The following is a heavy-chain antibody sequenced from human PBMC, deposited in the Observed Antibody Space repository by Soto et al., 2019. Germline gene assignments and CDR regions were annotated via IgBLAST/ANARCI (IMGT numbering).Heavy chain of an antibody. Sequence: GGSLRLSCAASGFTFSSYWMHWVRQAPGKGLVWVSRINSDGSSTSYADSVKGRFTISRDNAKNTLYLQMNSLRAEDTAVYYCAREPAPPAIVGATSEGHGMDVWGQGTTVTVSS. CDR1: GFTFSSYW. CDR2: INSDGSST. CDR3: AREPAPPAIVGATSEGHGMDV. V-gene: IGHV3-74*01. J-gene: IGHJ6*02. D-gene: IGHD1-26*01.